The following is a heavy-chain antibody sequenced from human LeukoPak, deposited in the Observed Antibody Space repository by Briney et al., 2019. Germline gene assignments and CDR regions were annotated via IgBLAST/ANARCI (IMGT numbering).Heavy chain of an antibody. D-gene: IGHD2-21*02. CDR2: IYNYGST. Sequence: SETLSLTCTVSGASITGYYWAWIRQSPEKGLEWIGYIYNYGSTKYEPSLKSRVSISEDTAKNQFSLNLKSVTAADTAVYYCARGTYCGGDCSYYFDYWGQGTLVTVSS. CDR3: ARGTYCGGDCSYYFDY. V-gene: IGHV4-59*01. J-gene: IGHJ4*02. CDR1: GASITGYY.